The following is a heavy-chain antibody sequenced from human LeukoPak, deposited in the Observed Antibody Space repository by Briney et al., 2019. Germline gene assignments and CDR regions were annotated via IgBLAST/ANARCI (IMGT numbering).Heavy chain of an antibody. J-gene: IGHJ5*02. V-gene: IGHV1-8*01. CDR1: RCTFTSYD. D-gene: IGHD3-10*01. CDR3: ARSGFGSGISFDL. Sequence: GASVKVSCKASRCTFTSYDINWVRQATGQGLGWMGWMNPNSGNTGYPQKFQGRVTMTRDTSITTAYMELSSLRSEDTAVYYCARSGFGSGISFDLWGQGTLVTVSS. CDR2: MNPNSGNT.